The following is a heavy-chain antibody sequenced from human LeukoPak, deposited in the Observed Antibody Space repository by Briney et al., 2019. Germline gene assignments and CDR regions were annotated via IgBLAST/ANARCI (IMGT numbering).Heavy chain of an antibody. CDR3: ARHGWYDFWSGYLDY. Sequence: GVSLRLSCAASGFTFSSYAMHWVRQAPGKGLEYVSAISSNGGSTYYANSVKGRFTISRDNSKNTLYLQMGSLRAEDMAVYYCARHGWYDFWSGYLDYWGQGTLVTVSS. CDR1: GFTFSSYA. J-gene: IGHJ4*02. CDR2: ISSNGGST. D-gene: IGHD3-3*01. V-gene: IGHV3-64*01.